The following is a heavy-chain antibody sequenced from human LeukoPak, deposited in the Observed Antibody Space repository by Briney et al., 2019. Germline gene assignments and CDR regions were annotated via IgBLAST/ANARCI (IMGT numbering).Heavy chain of an antibody. CDR2: INHSGST. D-gene: IGHD6-13*01. CDR3: ARLPPTRPYSSSWREYGMDV. CDR1: GGSFSGYY. J-gene: IGHJ6*02. Sequence: SKTLSLTCAVYGGSFSGYYWSWIRQPPGKGLEWIGEINHSGSTNYNPSLKSRVTISVDTSKNQFSLKLSSVTAADTAVYYCARLPPTRPYSSSWREYGMDVWGQGTTVTVSS. V-gene: IGHV4-34*01.